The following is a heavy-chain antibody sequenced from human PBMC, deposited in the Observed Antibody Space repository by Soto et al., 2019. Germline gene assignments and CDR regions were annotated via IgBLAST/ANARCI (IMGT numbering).Heavy chain of an antibody. Sequence: QVQLVQSGAEVKKPGASVKVSCKASDYTFTKYGFTWVRQAPGQGLEWMGWISGYNGNTNYAQKFQDRVTMTTDTSTSTAYMELSSLRSDDTAVYYCARDLNIVLKGLRYYFDYWGQGTLVTVSS. CDR3: ARDLNIVLKGLRYYFDY. V-gene: IGHV1-18*01. J-gene: IGHJ4*02. D-gene: IGHD2-8*01. CDR2: ISGYNGNT. CDR1: DYTFTKYG.